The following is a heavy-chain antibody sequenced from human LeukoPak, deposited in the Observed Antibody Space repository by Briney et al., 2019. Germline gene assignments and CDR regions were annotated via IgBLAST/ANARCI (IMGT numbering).Heavy chain of an antibody. Sequence: GGSLRLSCAASGFTFSDYSMNWVRQTPGKGLEWVSAISGSGSNTFNADSVVGRFTISRDNSKNTLYLQMNSLRAEDTAVYYCAKPAGIHYYYNMDVRGQGTTVTVSS. J-gene: IGHJ6*02. CDR1: GFTFSDYS. CDR3: AKPAGIHYYYNMDV. V-gene: IGHV3-23*01. D-gene: IGHD3-10*01. CDR2: ISGSGSNT.